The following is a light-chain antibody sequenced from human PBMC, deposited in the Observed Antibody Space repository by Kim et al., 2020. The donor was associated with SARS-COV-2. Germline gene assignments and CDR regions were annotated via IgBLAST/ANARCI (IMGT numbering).Light chain of an antibody. CDR3: LQYTSHVLS. V-gene: IGKV1-17*02. Sequence: ASVGGRITINCRARQDIRNDFTWYSQKPGQAPKRLIYSSSNLQTWVPSRFSGSGSGTEFTLTISNVQPEDFATYYCLQYTSHVLSFGGGTKVDIK. CDR2: SSS. CDR1: QDIRND. J-gene: IGKJ4*01.